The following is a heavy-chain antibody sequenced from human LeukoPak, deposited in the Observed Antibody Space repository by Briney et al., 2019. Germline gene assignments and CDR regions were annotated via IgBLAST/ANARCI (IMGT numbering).Heavy chain of an antibody. J-gene: IGHJ4*02. CDR3: AREGSSGSYRRYYFDY. D-gene: IGHD1-26*01. Sequence: PGGSLRLSCAASGFTFSNYWMSWVRQAPGKGLEWVANIKQDGSEKYYVDSVKGRFTISRDNAKNSLYLQMNSLRAEDTAVYYCAREGSSGSYRRYYFDYWGQGTLVTVSS. CDR1: GFTFSNYW. CDR2: IKQDGSEK. V-gene: IGHV3-7*01.